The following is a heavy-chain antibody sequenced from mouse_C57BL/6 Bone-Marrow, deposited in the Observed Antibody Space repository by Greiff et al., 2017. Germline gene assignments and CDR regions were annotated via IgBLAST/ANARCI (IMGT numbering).Heavy chain of an antibody. D-gene: IGHD5-1*01. CDR3: ARSGEYGGYALEY. CDR1: GYTFTSYG. CDR2: IYPSSGNT. V-gene: IGHV1-81*01. Sequence: QVQLQQSGAELARPGASVKLSCKASGYTFTSYGISWVKQRPGQGLEWIGEIYPSSGNTYYNEKFKGKATLTADKSSSTAYMQLRSLTSEDSAVYFCARSGEYGGYALEYWGQGTPVTVSS. J-gene: IGHJ4*01.